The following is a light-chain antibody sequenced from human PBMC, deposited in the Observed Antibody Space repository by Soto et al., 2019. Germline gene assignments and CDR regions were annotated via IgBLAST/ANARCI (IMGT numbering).Light chain of an antibody. CDR3: QQYNNWPPRYT. J-gene: IGKJ2*01. V-gene: IGKV3-15*01. Sequence: DIVMTQSPATLSVSPGERATLSCRASQSVSSNLAWYQQKRGQAPRPLIYGASTRATGIPARFSGSGSGTEFTLTISSLESEDFAVYYCQQYNNWPPRYTFGQGTKLEIK. CDR2: GAS. CDR1: QSVSSN.